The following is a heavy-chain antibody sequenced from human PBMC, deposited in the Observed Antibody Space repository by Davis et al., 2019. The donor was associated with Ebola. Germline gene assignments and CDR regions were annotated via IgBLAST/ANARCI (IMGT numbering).Heavy chain of an antibody. Sequence: AASVKVSCKASGYTFIDYDINWVRQATGQGLEWMGWMNPNSGNTGYAQKFQGRVTMTRNTSITTAYMEVSSLTSEDTAVYYCATAFDRRHYGSWFDPWGQGTPVTVSS. D-gene: IGHD4-17*01. CDR1: GYTFIDYD. CDR3: ATAFDRRHYGSWFDP. CDR2: MNPNSGNT. V-gene: IGHV1-8*01. J-gene: IGHJ5*02.